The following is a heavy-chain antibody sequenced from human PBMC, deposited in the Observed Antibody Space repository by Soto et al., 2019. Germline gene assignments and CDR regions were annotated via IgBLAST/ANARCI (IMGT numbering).Heavy chain of an antibody. CDR1: GFTFSTYS. CDR2: ISSSSSSI. D-gene: IGHD1-26*01. V-gene: IGHV3-48*02. CDR3: SRGASSGNSLFDS. J-gene: IGHJ4*02. Sequence: EVQLVESGGGLVQPGGSLRLSCAVSGFTFSTYSMNWVRQAPGKGLEWVSFISSSSSSIYYADSVKGRFTISRDNAKNSLYLQMNSLRDEDTAVYCCSRGASSGNSLFDSWGQGTLVTVSS.